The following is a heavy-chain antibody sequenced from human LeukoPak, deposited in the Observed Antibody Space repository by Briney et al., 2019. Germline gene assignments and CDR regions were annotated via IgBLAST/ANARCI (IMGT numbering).Heavy chain of an antibody. V-gene: IGHV4-39*01. CDR2: IHYSGRT. CDR3: ARVLPDREGSGGFDH. CDR1: GGSISSSSYY. D-gene: IGHD3-10*01. J-gene: IGHJ4*02. Sequence: SETLSLTCSVSGGSISSSSYYWGWIRQPPGKGLEWIGNIHYSGRTYYNPSLKSRVTISVDTSRNQFSLKLSSVTAADTAVYACARVLPDREGSGGFDHWAQGTLVTVSS.